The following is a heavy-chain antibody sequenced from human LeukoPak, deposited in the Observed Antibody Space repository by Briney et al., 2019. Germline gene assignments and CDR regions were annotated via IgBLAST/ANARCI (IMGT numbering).Heavy chain of an antibody. Sequence: SETLSLTCTVSGGSISSSSYYWGWIRQPPGKGLEWIGSIYYSGSTYYNPSLKSRVTISVDTSKNQFSLKLSSATAADTAVYYCASLYYYDSSGPPVGYFDYWGQGTLVTVSS. D-gene: IGHD3-22*01. V-gene: IGHV4-39*01. CDR3: ASLYYYDSSGPPVGYFDY. CDR2: IYYSGST. J-gene: IGHJ4*02. CDR1: GGSISSSSYY.